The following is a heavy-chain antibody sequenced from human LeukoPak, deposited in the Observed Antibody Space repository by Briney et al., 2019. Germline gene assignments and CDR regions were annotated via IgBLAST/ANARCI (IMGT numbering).Heavy chain of an antibody. D-gene: IGHD2-2*01. CDR1: GGSISXYY. CDR2: IYYSGGT. V-gene: IGHV4-59*01. J-gene: IGHJ5*02. CDR3: ARSGVVVPAAIPWFDP. Sequence: SEXXSLTCTVSGGSISXYYWSXXRXXPGKGLEXIGYIYYSGGTNYNPSLKSRVTISVDTSKNQFSLKLSSVTAADTAVYYCARSGVVVPAAIPWFDPWGQGTLVTVSS.